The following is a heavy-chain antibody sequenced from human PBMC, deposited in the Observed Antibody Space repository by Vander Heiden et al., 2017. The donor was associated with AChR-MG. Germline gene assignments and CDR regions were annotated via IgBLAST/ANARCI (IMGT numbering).Heavy chain of an antibody. D-gene: IGHD1-26*01. V-gene: IGHV1-69*06. CDR1: GGPFSSYA. CDR3: ARGAGARLGASNYYYYYMDV. J-gene: IGHJ6*03. CDR2: IIPIFGTA. Sequence: QVQLVQSGAEVKKPGSSVKVSCKASGGPFSSYAISGVRQAPGQGLEWMGGIIPIFGTANYAQKFQGRVTITADKSTSTAYMELSSLRSEDTAVYYCARGAGARLGASNYYYYYMDVWGKGTTVTVSS.